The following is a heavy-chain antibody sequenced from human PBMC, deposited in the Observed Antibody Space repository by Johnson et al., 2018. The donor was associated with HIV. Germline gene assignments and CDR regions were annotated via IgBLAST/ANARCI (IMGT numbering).Heavy chain of an antibody. CDR2: ISYDGSNK. CDR1: GFTFSSYA. Sequence: VLLLESGGGVVQPGRSLRLSCAASGFTFSSYAMHWVRQAPGKGLEWVAVISYDGSNKYYADSVKGRFTISRDNSKNSLYLQMNSLRAEDTAVYYCARELYDILTGSPGAFDIWGQGTMVTVSS. CDR3: ARELYDILTGSPGAFDI. J-gene: IGHJ3*02. D-gene: IGHD3-9*01. V-gene: IGHV3-30*03.